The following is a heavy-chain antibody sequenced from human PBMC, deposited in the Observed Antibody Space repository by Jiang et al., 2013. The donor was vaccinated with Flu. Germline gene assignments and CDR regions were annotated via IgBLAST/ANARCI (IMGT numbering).Heavy chain of an antibody. D-gene: IGHD3-10*01. CDR1: GGSISSGGYY. CDR3: ARSGDGSGSYYTPRYFDY. Sequence: GPGLVKPSQTLSLTCTVSGGSISSGGYYWSWIRQHPGKGLEWIGYIYYSGSTYYNPSLKSLVTISVDTSKNQFSLKLSSVTAADTAVYYCARSGDGSGSYYTPRYFDYWGQGTLVTVSS. V-gene: IGHV4-31*01. J-gene: IGHJ4*02. CDR2: IYYSGST.